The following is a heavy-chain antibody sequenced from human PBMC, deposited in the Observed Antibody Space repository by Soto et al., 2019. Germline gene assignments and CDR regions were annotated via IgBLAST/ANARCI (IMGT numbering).Heavy chain of an antibody. CDR2: VYYTGST. Sequence: QVQLRESGPGLVKPSETLSLTCTVSGASITSSYWSWIRQSPGKGLQWIGYVYYTGSTNYHPSLKRRVSISLDTSKSQISLRLTSVTAADTAIYYCARGYYDSRGQSNTFDVWGQGKMVTVSS. D-gene: IGHD3-22*01. J-gene: IGHJ3*01. CDR1: GASITSSY. CDR3: ARGYYDSRGQSNTFDV. V-gene: IGHV4-59*01.